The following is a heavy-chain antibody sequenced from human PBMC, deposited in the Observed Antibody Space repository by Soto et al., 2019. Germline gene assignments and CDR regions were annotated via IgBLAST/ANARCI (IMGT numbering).Heavy chain of an antibody. D-gene: IGHD3-3*01. CDR3: ARVWYDFKGGMDV. V-gene: IGHV1-2*04. Sequence: VPVNVACKAAGYSLSGYYMDCGRSAHGQGLEWMGWINPNSGGTNYAQKFQGWVTMTRDTAISTAYMELSRLRSDDTAVYSCARVWYDFKGGMDVQGQGPKVTVSS. CDR2: INPNSGGT. J-gene: IGHJ6*02. CDR1: GYSLSGYY.